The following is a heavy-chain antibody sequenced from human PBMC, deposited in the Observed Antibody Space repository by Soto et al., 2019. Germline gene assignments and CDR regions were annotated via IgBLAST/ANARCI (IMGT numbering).Heavy chain of an antibody. Sequence: SVNVSCKASGGTFSSYAISWVRQAPGQGLEWMGGIIPIFGTANYAQKFQGRVTITADESTSTAYMELSSLRSEDTAVYYCAGGYSGYDFDYWGQGTLVTGSS. CDR1: GGTFSSYA. V-gene: IGHV1-69*13. CDR3: AGGYSGYDFDY. J-gene: IGHJ4*02. CDR2: IIPIFGTA. D-gene: IGHD5-12*01.